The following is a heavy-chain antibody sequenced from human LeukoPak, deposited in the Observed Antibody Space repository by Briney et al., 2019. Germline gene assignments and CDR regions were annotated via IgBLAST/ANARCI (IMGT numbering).Heavy chain of an antibody. Sequence: SETLSLTCTVSGGSISSGSYYWSWIRQPPGKGLEWIGYIYYSGSTNYNPSLKSRVTISVDTSKNQFSLKLSSVTAADTAVYYCARARAYYLTDYWGQGTLVTVSS. D-gene: IGHD3-10*01. CDR3: ARARAYYLTDY. CDR1: GGSISSGSYY. J-gene: IGHJ4*02. CDR2: IYYSGST. V-gene: IGHV4-61*01.